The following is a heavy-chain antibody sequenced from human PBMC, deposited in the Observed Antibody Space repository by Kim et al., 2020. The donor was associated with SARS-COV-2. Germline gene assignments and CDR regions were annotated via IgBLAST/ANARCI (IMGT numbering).Heavy chain of an antibody. CDR2: IYYSGST. J-gene: IGHJ6*02. CDR1: GGSISSYY. V-gene: IGHV4-59*01. D-gene: IGHD3-10*01. Sequence: SETLSLTCTVSGGSISSYYWSWIRQPPGKGLEWIGYIYYSGSTNYNPSLTSRVTISVDTSKNQFSLKLSSVTAADTAVYYCARTPLGDYGSGSYHYYYYFGSDVWGQGTTVTVSS. CDR3: ARTPLGDYGSGSYHYYYYFGSDV.